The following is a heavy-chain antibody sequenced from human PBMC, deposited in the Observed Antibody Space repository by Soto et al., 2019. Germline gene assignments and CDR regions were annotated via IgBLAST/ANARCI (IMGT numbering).Heavy chain of an antibody. CDR1: GGSISSYY. CDR3: ARDSYCSGGTCYHYY. V-gene: IGHV4-4*07. Sequence: QVQLQESGPGLVKPSETLSLTCTVSGGSISSYYWSWIRQPAGKGLEWIGRVYTSGSTNYNPSLKSRVTVTVEMSKNQYSLKLSSVTAADTAVYYCARDSYCSGGTCYHYYWGQGTLVTVSS. J-gene: IGHJ4*02. D-gene: IGHD2-15*01. CDR2: VYTSGST.